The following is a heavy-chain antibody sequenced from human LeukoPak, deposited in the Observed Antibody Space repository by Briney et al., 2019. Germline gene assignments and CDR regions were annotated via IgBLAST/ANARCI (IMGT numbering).Heavy chain of an antibody. CDR3: ARVNLVGGSGWYGVRYYYMDV. J-gene: IGHJ6*03. D-gene: IGHD6-19*01. CDR2: IFYSGST. Sequence: PSETLSLTCTVSGGSISSSSYYWGWIGQPPGKGLEWIGSIFYSGSTYYNPSLKSRVTISVDKSKNQFSLKLSSVTAADTAVYYRARVNLVGGSGWYGVRYYYMDVWGKGTTVTVSS. CDR1: GGSISSSSYY. V-gene: IGHV4-39*07.